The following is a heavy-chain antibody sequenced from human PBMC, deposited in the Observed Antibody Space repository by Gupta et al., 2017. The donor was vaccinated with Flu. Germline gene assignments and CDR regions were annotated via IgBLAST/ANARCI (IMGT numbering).Heavy chain of an antibody. CDR2: IGSRGDT. CDR3: AREGGYGDYGMDV. J-gene: IGHJ6*02. V-gene: IGHV3-13*04. CDR1: GFTFGNYD. D-gene: IGHD3-10*01. Sequence: EVQLVDSGGGLVQPVGSLRLSCAAYGFTFGNYDINWVRQPTGKGLEWVSAIGSRGDTHYADSVKGRFTISRENAKNSLYLQMNNLRAGDTAVYFCAREGGYGDYGMDVWGQGTTVTVSS.